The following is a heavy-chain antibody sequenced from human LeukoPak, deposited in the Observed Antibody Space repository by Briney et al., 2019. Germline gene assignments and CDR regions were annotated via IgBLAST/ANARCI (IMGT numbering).Heavy chain of an antibody. D-gene: IGHD3-16*01. V-gene: IGHV3-21*01. Sequence: PGGSLSLTRSASEFTFSDYYMNWVRQAPGKGLEWVSSISFLSLHVNYRGSVKGRFSIPRDNPKNSLYLQMNRLGAEDTAIYYCGRAFPPLRTSSAGDLWGQGILVTVSS. CDR2: ISFLSLHV. CDR3: GRAFPPLRTSSAGDL. CDR1: EFTFSDYY. J-gene: IGHJ4*02.